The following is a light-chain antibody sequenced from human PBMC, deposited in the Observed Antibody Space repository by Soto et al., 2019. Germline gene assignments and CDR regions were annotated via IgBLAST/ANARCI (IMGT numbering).Light chain of an antibody. CDR3: MQATQFPPYT. CDR2: KIS. Sequence: DIVMTQTPLSSPVTLGQPASISCRSSQXXXXXXXNXYLSWLQQRPGQPPRLLIYKISNRFSGVXDRXSGXGAXTDFXLXISRVEAEDVGVYYCMQATQFPPYTFGQGTKLEIK. V-gene: IGKV2-24*01. CDR1: QXXXXXXXNXY. J-gene: IGKJ2*01.